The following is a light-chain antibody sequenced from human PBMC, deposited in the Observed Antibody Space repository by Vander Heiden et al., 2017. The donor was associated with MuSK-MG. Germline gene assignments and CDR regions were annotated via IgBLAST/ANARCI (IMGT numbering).Light chain of an antibody. J-gene: IGKJ2*01. CDR2: AAS. CDR3: QQSYSTPYT. Sequence: DIQMTQSPSSLSASVGDRVTITCRASQSINSYLNWYQQKPQKAPKLLIYAASSLQSGVPSRFSGSESGTDFTLTINSLQPADVATYYCQQSYSTPYTFGQGTKLEIK. V-gene: IGKV1-39*01. CDR1: QSINSY.